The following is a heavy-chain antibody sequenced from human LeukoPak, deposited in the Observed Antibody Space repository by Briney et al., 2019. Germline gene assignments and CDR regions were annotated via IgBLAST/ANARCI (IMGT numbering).Heavy chain of an antibody. CDR3: ARGRPGALDC. J-gene: IGHJ4*02. CDR2: TYYRSKWYN. V-gene: IGHV6-1*01. Sequence: LSQTLSLTCAISGDSVSSNSAAWNWIRQSLSRGLEWLGRTYYRSKWYNDYAVSVKSRTTINPDTSKNQFSLQLNSVTPEDTAIYYCARGRPGALDCWGQGTLVTVSS. D-gene: IGHD7-27*01. CDR1: GDSVSSNSAA.